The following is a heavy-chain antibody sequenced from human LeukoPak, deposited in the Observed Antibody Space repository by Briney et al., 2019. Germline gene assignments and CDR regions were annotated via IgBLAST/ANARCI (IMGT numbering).Heavy chain of an antibody. Sequence: GGSLGLPCAASGFSCSNYGMHGVRQAPAKGLEWVAMISYQGKSQHYVDSVKGRFTISRDNSENTVYLQINSQRPEDSAIYYCAKDLYGGGWYNYFDPWGQGTRVTVSS. CDR2: ISYQGKSQ. CDR1: GFSCSNYG. J-gene: IGHJ5*02. V-gene: IGHV3-30*18. D-gene: IGHD6-19*01. CDR3: AKDLYGGGWYNYFDP.